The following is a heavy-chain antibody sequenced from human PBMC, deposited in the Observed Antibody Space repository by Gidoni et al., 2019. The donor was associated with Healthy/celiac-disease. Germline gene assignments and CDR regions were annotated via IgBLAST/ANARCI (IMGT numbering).Heavy chain of an antibody. Sequence: VQLVESGGGVVQPGGSLRLSGAASGFTFSSYGMHWVRQAPGKGLEWVAFIRYDGSNKYYADSVKGRFTISRDNSKNTLYLQMNSLRAEDTAVYYCAKDIDYGPLPYYYGMDVWGQGTTVTVSS. D-gene: IGHD4-17*01. CDR3: AKDIDYGPLPYYYGMDV. CDR2: IRYDGSNK. J-gene: IGHJ6*02. V-gene: IGHV3-30*02. CDR1: GFTFSSYG.